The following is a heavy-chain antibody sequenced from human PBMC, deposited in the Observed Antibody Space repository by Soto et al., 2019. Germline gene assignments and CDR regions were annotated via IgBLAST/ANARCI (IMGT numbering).Heavy chain of an antibody. CDR3: VRDAGQGFYFDY. CDR1: GFTFSDHY. V-gene: IGHV3-72*01. J-gene: IGHJ4*02. Sequence: GGSLRLSCAASGFTFSDHYMDWVRQAPGKGLEWVGRIRNRPNSYTTQYAASVKGRFAVLRDDSENLVYLQMNDLKTEDTAVYYCVRDAGQGFYFDYRGQRSQVTVSS. CDR2: IRNRPNSYTT.